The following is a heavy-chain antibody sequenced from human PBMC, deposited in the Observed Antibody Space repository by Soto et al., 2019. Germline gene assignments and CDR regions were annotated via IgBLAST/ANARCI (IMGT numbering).Heavy chain of an antibody. CDR3: ARALTRTLRYFDWKRDWFDP. CDR2: INPNSGGT. J-gene: IGHJ5*02. D-gene: IGHD3-9*01. V-gene: IGHV1-2*04. CDR1: GYTFTGYY. Sequence: ASVKVSCKASGYTFTGYYMHWVRQAPGQGLEWTGWINPNSGGTNYAQKFQGWVTMTRDTSISTAYMELSRLRSDDTAVYYCARALTRTLRYFDWKRDWFDPWGQGTLVTVSS.